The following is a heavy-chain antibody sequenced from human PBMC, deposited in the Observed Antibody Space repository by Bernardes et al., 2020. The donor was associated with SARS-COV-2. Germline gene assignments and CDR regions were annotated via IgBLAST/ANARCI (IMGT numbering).Heavy chain of an antibody. CDR3: ARRVPLDDSFDI. D-gene: IGHD3-22*01. Sequence: SETLSLTCTVSGGSIAGRSYYWVWVRQFPGKGLEWIGSIHYSGNTLYNPYLKSRVTMSVDTSKNQFSLKLSSGTAADSAMYFCARRVPLDDSFDIWGQGTAVTISS. V-gene: IGHV4-39*01. CDR2: IHYSGNT. CDR1: GGSIAGRSYY. J-gene: IGHJ3*02.